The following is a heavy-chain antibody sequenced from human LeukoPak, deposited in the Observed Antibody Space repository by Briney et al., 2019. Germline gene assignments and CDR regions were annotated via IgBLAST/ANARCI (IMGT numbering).Heavy chain of an antibody. D-gene: IGHD3-3*01. CDR1: GFTVSSNY. J-gene: IGHJ4*02. V-gene: IGHV3-66*02. CDR3: ARDQGDYDFWSGYPN. CDR2: IYSGGST. Sequence: QPGGSLRLSCAASGFTVSSNYMSWVRQAPGKGLEWVSVIYSGGSTYYADSVKGRFTFSRDNSKNTLYLQMNSLRAEDTAVYYCARDQGDYDFWSGYPNWGQGTLVTVSS.